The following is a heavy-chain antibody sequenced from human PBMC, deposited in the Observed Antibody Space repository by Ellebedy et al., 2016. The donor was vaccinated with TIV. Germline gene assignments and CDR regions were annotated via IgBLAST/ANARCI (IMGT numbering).Heavy chain of an antibody. CDR3: ARGSSNWLPRD. J-gene: IGHJ1*01. CDR1: GGTFSSHA. V-gene: IGHV1-69*13. CDR2: IIPLYGAA. D-gene: IGHD2-2*01. Sequence: ASVKVSXXSSGGTFSSHAFTWVRLAPGQGLEWVGGIIPLYGAAHYAQNFNGRVTITADESTSTLYMELSSLTSDDTAVYYCARGSSNWLPRDWGQGPWSPSPQ.